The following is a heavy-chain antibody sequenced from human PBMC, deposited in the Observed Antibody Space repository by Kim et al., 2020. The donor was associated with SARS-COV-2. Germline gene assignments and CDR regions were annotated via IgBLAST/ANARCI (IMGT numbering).Heavy chain of an antibody. V-gene: IGHV3-30*18. CDR2: ISYDGSNK. D-gene: IGHD6-19*01. CDR1: GFTFSSYG. Sequence: GGSLRLSCAASGFTFSSYGMHWVRQAPGKGLEWVAVISYDGSNKYYADSVKGRFTISRDNSKNTLYLQMNSLRAEDTAVYYCAKGSAYTQGWLRFGGAVAGTDYYFDYWGQGTLVTVSS. CDR3: AKGSAYTQGWLRFGGAVAGTDYYFDY. J-gene: IGHJ4*02.